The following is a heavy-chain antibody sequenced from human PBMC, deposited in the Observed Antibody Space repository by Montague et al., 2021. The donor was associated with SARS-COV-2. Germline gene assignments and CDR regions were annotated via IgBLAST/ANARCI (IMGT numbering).Heavy chain of an antibody. CDR1: GFAFNNFA. CDR3: AATSGDIVVVVAAYYGMDV. Sequence: SLRLSCAASGFAFNNFAMTWVRQPPGKGLEWVSSIFGSGAGTYYADSVKGRFTISRDNSRNTVYLQMNSLRAEDTAVYYCAATSGDIVVVVAAYYGMDVWGQGTTVTVSS. D-gene: IGHD2-15*01. J-gene: IGHJ6*02. V-gene: IGHV3-23*01. CDR2: IFGSGAGT.